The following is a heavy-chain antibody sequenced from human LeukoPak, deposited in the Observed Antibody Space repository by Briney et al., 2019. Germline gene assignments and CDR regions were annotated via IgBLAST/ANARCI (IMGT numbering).Heavy chain of an antibody. Sequence: GGSLRLSCAASGFTFSSYGMSWVRQAPGKGLEWVSAISGSGGSTYYADSVKGRFTISRDNSKNTLYLQMNSLRAEDTAVYYCAKDSRHHIVVVTAWTGHFDYWGQGTLVTVSS. CDR3: AKDSRHHIVVVTAWTGHFDY. J-gene: IGHJ4*02. V-gene: IGHV3-23*01. CDR2: ISGSGGST. D-gene: IGHD2-21*02. CDR1: GFTFSSYG.